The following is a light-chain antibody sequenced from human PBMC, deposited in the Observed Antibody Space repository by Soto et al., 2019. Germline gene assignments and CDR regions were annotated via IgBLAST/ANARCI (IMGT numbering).Light chain of an antibody. J-gene: IGLJ1*01. CDR2: DVS. Sequence: QLVLTQPASVSGSPGQSITISCTGTSSDVGGYNYVSWYQQHPGKAPKLMIYDVSNRPSGVSNRFSGSESGNTASLTISGLQAEDEADYYCSSYTSSSTYVFGTGTKLTVL. CDR3: SSYTSSSTYV. V-gene: IGLV2-14*01. CDR1: SSDVGGYNY.